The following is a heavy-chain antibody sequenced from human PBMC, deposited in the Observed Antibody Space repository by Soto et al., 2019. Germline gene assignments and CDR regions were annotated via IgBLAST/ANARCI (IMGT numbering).Heavy chain of an antibody. J-gene: IGHJ6*02. V-gene: IGHV1-58*02. CDR1: GFTFTSSA. CDR3: AAKPLPFRYYYGMDV. Sequence: SVKVSCKASGFTFTSSAMQWVRQARGQRLEWIGWIVVGSGNTNYAQKFQERVTITRDMSTSTAYMELSSLRSEDTAVYYCAAKPLPFRYYYGMDVWGQGTTVTVSS. CDR2: IVVGSGNT.